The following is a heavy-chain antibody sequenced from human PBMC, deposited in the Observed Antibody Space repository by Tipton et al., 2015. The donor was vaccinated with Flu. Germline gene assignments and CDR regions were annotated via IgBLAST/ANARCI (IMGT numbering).Heavy chain of an antibody. J-gene: IGHJ6*02. CDR2: IFYNGSS. V-gene: IGHV4-59*01. CDR1: GGSISSYY. Sequence: TLSLTCSVSGGSISSYYWSWIRQPPGKGLECLGYIFYNGSSNYNPSLKSRVTISVDMSKNQFSLKLSSVTAADTAVYYCARTTYDYADYGTPGAYGMDVWGQGTTVTVSS. D-gene: IGHD4-17*01. CDR3: ARTTYDYADYGTPGAYGMDV.